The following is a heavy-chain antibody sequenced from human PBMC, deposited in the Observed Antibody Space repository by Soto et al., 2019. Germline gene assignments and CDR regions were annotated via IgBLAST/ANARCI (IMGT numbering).Heavy chain of an antibody. Sequence: EVQLVESGGGLVQPGGSLRLSCAASGLTFSSYWMHWVRQAPGKGLVWVSRISTDGSGITYADSVKGRFTISRDNATNTLYLQMNSLRTEDTAVYYCARAAYSSGWWGVDYWGQGTLVTVSS. J-gene: IGHJ4*02. CDR1: GLTFSSYW. CDR2: ISTDGSGI. V-gene: IGHV3-74*01. D-gene: IGHD6-19*01. CDR3: ARAAYSSGWWGVDY.